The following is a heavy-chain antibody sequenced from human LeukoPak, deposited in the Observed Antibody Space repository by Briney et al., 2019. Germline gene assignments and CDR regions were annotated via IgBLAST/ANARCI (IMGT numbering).Heavy chain of an antibody. CDR2: IIPIFGTA. Sequence: ASVKASCKASGGTFSSYAISWVRQAPGQGLEWMGGIIPIFGTANYAQKFQGRVTITADESTSTAYMELSSLRSEDTAVYYCASRIYGYYDSSGYSHYYYYYGMDVWGQGTTVTVSS. CDR1: GGTFSSYA. CDR3: ASRIYGYYDSSGYSHYYYYYGMDV. J-gene: IGHJ6*02. D-gene: IGHD3-22*01. V-gene: IGHV1-69*13.